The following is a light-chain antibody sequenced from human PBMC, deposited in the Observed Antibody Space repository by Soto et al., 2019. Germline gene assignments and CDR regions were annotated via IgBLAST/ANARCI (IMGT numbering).Light chain of an antibody. CDR3: QQRSSWPIT. CDR1: QSVTSY. V-gene: IGKV3-11*01. J-gene: IGKJ5*01. Sequence: EIVMTQSPATLSVSPGERATLSCRASQSVTSYLAWYQQRPGQAPRLLINDASRRATGIPDRFSGSGPGADFTLTISSLEPEDFAVYYCQQRSSWPITFGQGTRLEIK. CDR2: DAS.